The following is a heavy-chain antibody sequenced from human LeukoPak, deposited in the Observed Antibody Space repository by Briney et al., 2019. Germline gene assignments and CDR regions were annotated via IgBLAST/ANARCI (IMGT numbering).Heavy chain of an antibody. CDR3: ARGLRGQWLVRGWFDP. V-gene: IGHV1-8*03. CDR1: GYTFTSYG. D-gene: IGHD6-19*01. J-gene: IGHJ5*02. CDR2: MNPNSGNT. Sequence: ASVKVSCKASGYTFTSYGINWVRQATGQGLEWMGWMNPNSGNTGYAQKFQGRVTITRNTSISTAYMELSSLRSEDTAVYYCARGLRGQWLVRGWFDPWGQGTLVTVSS.